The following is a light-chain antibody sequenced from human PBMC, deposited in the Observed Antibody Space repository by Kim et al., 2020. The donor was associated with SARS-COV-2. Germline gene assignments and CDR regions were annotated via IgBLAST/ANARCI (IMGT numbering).Light chain of an antibody. V-gene: IGKV3-11*01. CDR2: DVS. Sequence: CPGARATLTCRASQSIRTYLAWYQQKPGQTPRILFFDVSTRATGIPARFSASGSGADFTLTISSLEPEDFAVYYCQHHDNWPRLTFGGGTKVDIK. CDR3: QHHDNWPRLT. J-gene: IGKJ4*01. CDR1: QSIRTY.